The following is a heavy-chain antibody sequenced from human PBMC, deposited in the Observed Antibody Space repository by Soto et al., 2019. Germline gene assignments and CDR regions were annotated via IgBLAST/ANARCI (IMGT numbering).Heavy chain of an antibody. D-gene: IGHD6-19*01. CDR3: ARDAQGYSSGWPFDY. Sequence: ASVKVSCKASGYTFNSYGSSWVRQAPGQGLEWMGWISAYNGNTNYAQKLQGRVTMTTDTSTSTAYMELRSLRSDDTAVYYCARDAQGYSSGWPFDYWGQGTLVTVSS. V-gene: IGHV1-18*01. J-gene: IGHJ4*02. CDR2: ISAYNGNT. CDR1: GYTFNSYG.